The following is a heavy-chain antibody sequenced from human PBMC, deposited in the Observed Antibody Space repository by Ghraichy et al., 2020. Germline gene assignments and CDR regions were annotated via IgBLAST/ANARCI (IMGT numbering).Heavy chain of an antibody. V-gene: IGHV4-59*01. CDR3: ARADIVVVPAAIGYYYYYMDV. CDR2: IYYSGST. CDR1: GGSISSYY. D-gene: IGHD2-2*01. Sequence: SETLSLTCTVSGGSISSYYWSWIRQPPGKGLEWIGYIYYSGSTNYNPSLKSRVTISVDTSKNQFSLKLSSVTAADTAVYYCARADIVVVPAAIGYYYYYMDVWGKGTTVTVSS. J-gene: IGHJ6*03.